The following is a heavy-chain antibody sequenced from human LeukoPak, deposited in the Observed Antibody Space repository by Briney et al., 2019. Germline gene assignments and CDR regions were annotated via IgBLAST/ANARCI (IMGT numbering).Heavy chain of an antibody. J-gene: IGHJ4*02. Sequence: SVKVSCKASGGTFNSYAISWVRQAPGQGREWMGGIIPIFGTANYAQKFQGRVTITADESTSTAYMELSSLRSEDTAVYYCARAPYDILTGYYLYYFDYWGQGTLVTVSS. V-gene: IGHV1-69*13. D-gene: IGHD3-9*01. CDR2: IIPIFGTA. CDR1: GGTFNSYA. CDR3: ARAPYDILTGYYLYYFDY.